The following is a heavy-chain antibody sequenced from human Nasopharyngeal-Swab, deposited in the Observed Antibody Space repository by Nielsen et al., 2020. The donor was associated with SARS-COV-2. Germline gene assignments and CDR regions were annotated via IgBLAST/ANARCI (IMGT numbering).Heavy chain of an antibody. Sequence: WIRQPPGTGLEWIGEINHSGSTNYNPSLKSRVTISVDTSKNQFSLKLSSVTAADTAVYYCARVPLWGVVVTADFPGYWYFDLWGRGTLVTVSS. CDR3: ARVPLWGVVVTADFPGYWYFDL. V-gene: IGHV4-34*01. J-gene: IGHJ2*01. CDR2: INHSGST. D-gene: IGHD2-21*02.